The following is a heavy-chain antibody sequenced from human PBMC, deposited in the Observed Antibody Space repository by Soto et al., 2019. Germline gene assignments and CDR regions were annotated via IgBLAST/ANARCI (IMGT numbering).Heavy chain of an antibody. Sequence: SETLSLTCSVSGGSVNSGDFYWSWIRQRPGEGLEWIGHIFYTGQTYYNPSLKSRAALLVDTSKSQFSLKLISVTAADTAVYYCARVRVGPSGGRHFDYWGQGTLVTVSS. CDR3: ARVRVGPSGGRHFDY. J-gene: IGHJ4*02. V-gene: IGHV4-31*03. CDR2: IFYTGQT. CDR1: GGSVNSGDFY. D-gene: IGHD2-15*01.